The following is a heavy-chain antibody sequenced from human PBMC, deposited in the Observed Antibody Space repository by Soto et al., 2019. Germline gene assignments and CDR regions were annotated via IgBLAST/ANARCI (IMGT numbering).Heavy chain of an antibody. CDR2: IIPNFGTT. V-gene: IGHV1-69*01. Sequence: QVQLVQSGAEVKKPGSSVKVSCKASGGSFSNFVISWVRQAPGQGLEWMGGIIPNFGTTNYAQKFQGKVTITADETTRPASLELSGLTSEDTSVYYCARAGGGEATRRYGGQGTVVTGSS. CDR1: GGSFSNFV. D-gene: IGHD3-16*01. J-gene: IGHJ4*02. CDR3: ARAGGGEATRRY.